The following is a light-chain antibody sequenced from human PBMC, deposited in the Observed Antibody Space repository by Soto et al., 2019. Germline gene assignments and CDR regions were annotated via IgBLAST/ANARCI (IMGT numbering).Light chain of an antibody. J-gene: IGKJ1*01. CDR2: DAS. V-gene: IGKV3-11*01. CDR1: QSVSSY. Sequence: EIVFAQSPATLSVSSGEKAPLFRRASQSVSSYLAWYQQKPGQAPRLLIYDASNRATGIPARFSGSGSGTDFTLTISSLEPEDFAVYYCQQFGYSLWTFGQGTKVDIK. CDR3: QQFGYSLWT.